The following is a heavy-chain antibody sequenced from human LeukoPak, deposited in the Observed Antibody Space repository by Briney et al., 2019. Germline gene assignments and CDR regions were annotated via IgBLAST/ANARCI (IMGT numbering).Heavy chain of an antibody. CDR2: ISGSGDNT. V-gene: IGHV3-23*01. CDR1: GFTFSSYA. CDR3: AKGGLVHRFDP. J-gene: IGHJ5*02. Sequence: GSLRLSCAASGFTFSSYAMSWVRQAPGKGLEWVSGISGSGDNTYYADSVKGRFTISRDNSKNTLYLQMNSLRADDTAVYYCAKGGLVHRFDPWGQGTLVTVSS.